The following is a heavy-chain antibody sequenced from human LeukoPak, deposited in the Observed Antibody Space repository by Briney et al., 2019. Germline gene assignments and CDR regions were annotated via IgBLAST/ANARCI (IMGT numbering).Heavy chain of an antibody. V-gene: IGHV3-23*01. D-gene: IGHD6-19*01. CDR2: ISGSGAST. CDR3: AKGSSWSSGWEGDLYYFDY. J-gene: IGHJ4*02. Sequence: PGGSLRLSCAASGFTFSSYAMSWVRQAPGKGLEWVSGISGSGASTYYADSVKGRFTISRDNSKNTLNLQMNSLRAEETAVYYCAKGSSWSSGWEGDLYYFDYWGQGTLVTVSS. CDR1: GFTFSSYA.